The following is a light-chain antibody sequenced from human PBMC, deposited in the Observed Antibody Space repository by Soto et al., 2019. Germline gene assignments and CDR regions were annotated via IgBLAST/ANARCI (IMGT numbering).Light chain of an antibody. V-gene: IGKV3-20*01. Sequence: EIVLTQSPGTLSLSPGERATLSCRASQSVSSSHLAWYQQKPGQAPRLLIYGTSSRATGIPERFSGSGSGTDFTLTVSRLEPEDFAVYDCQQYGSSPGGTFGQGTKVEIK. CDR2: GTS. J-gene: IGKJ1*01. CDR1: QSVSSSH. CDR3: QQYGSSPGGT.